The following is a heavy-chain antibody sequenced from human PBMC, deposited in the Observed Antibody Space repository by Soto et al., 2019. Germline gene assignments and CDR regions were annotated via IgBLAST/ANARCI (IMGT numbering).Heavy chain of an antibody. CDR2: ISWDGGST. Sequence: WGSLRLSCAASGFTFDDYTMHWVRQAPGKGLEWVSLISWDGGSTYYADSVKGRFTISRDNSKNSLYLQMNSLRTEDTALYYCAKDITCNMVRGVRAGYYYGMDVWGQGTTVTVYS. D-gene: IGHD3-10*01. V-gene: IGHV3-43*01. CDR1: GFTFDDYT. J-gene: IGHJ6*02. CDR3: AKDITCNMVRGVRAGYYYGMDV.